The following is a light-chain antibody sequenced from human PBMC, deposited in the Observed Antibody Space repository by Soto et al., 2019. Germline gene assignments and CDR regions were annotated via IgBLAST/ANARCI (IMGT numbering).Light chain of an antibody. CDR1: SSDVGGYDF. V-gene: IGLV2-11*01. CDR2: DVI. J-gene: IGLJ3*02. CDR3: CSYAGTYTWV. Sequence: QPALAQPRSVSGSPGQSVTISCTGTSSDVGGYDFVSWYQQHPDKAPKLMIYDVIKRPSGVPDRFSGSKSGTTASLTISGLQAEDEADYYCCSYAGTYTWVFGGGTQLTVL.